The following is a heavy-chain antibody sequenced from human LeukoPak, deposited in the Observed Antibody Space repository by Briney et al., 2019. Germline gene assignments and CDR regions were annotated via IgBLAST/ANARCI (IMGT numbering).Heavy chain of an antibody. Sequence: SVKVSCKASGGTFISYAISWVRQAPGQGLEWMGGIIPIFGTANYAQKFQGRVTITADESTSTAYMELSSLRSEDTAVYYCARGGFGVVPPVGFDYWGQGTLVTVSS. CDR3: ARGGFGVVPPVGFDY. V-gene: IGHV1-69*13. D-gene: IGHD3-3*01. J-gene: IGHJ4*02. CDR1: GGTFISYA. CDR2: IIPIFGTA.